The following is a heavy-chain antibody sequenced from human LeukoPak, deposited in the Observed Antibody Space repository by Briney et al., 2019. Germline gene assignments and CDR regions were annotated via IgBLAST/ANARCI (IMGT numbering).Heavy chain of an antibody. D-gene: IGHD6-19*01. V-gene: IGHV1-46*01. CDR1: GYTFTSYA. CDR2: INPSGGST. Sequence: GASVKVSCKASGYTFTSYAMHWVRQAPGQGLEWMGIINPSGGSTSYAQKFQGRVTMTRDTSTSTVYMELSGLRSEDTAVYYCARDSGRNSGWYGPYYYYYGMDVWGQGTTVTVSS. J-gene: IGHJ6*02. CDR3: ARDSGRNSGWYGPYYYYYGMDV.